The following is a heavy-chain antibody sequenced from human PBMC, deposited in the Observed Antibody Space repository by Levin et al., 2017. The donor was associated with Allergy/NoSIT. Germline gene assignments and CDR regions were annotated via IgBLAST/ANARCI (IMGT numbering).Heavy chain of an antibody. J-gene: IGHJ5*02. D-gene: IGHD3-3*01. CDR1: GGSFSGYY. V-gene: IGHV4-34*01. CDR2: INHSGGT. CDR3: ATQAPRLEWLLYSGNWFDP. Sequence: SETLSLTCAVYGGSFSGYYWSWIRQPPGKGLEWIGEINHSGGTNYNPSLKSRVTISVDTSKNQFSLKLSSVTAADTAVYYCATQAPRLEWLLYSGNWFDPWGQGNLVTVSS.